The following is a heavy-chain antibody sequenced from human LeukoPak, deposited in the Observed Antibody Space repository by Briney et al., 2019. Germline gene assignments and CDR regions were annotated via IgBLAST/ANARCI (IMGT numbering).Heavy chain of an antibody. D-gene: IGHD5-18*01. J-gene: IGHJ4*02. Sequence: PSETLSLTCTVSGGSISSYYWSWVRQPPGKGLEWIGYFCYSGSTNYNPSLKSRVTISVDTSKNQFSLKLSSVTAADTAVYYCARAGGRGFGYGRLDSWGQGTLVTVSS. V-gene: IGHV4-59*12. CDR1: GGSISSYY. CDR2: FCYSGST. CDR3: ARAGGRGFGYGRLDS.